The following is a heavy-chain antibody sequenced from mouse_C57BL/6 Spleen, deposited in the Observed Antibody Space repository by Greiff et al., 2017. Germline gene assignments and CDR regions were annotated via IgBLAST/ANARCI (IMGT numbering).Heavy chain of an antibody. Sequence: EVQLQESGGGLVKPGGSLKLSCAASGFTFSSYAMSWVRQTPEKRLEWVATISDGGSYTYYPDNVKGRFTISRDNAKNNLYLQMSHLKSEDTAMYYCARANYYGSSYEDWYFDVWGTGTTVTVSS. CDR2: ISDGGSYT. CDR3: ARANYYGSSYEDWYFDV. J-gene: IGHJ1*03. CDR1: GFTFSSYA. V-gene: IGHV5-4*01. D-gene: IGHD1-1*01.